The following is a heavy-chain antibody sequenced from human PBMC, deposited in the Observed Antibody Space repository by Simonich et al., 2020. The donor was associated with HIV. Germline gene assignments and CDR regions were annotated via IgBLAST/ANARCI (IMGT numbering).Heavy chain of an antibody. CDR1: GGSISSSSYH. CDR3: ARHDSSGFDY. Sequence: QLQLQESGPGLVKPSETLSLTCTVSGGSISSSSYHWGWIRQPPGKGLGWIGSIYYSGSTYSNPSLKSRVTISVDTSKNQFSLKLSSVAAADPAVYYCARHDSSGFDYWGQGTLVTVSS. J-gene: IGHJ4*02. CDR2: IYYSGST. V-gene: IGHV4-39*01. D-gene: IGHD3-22*01.